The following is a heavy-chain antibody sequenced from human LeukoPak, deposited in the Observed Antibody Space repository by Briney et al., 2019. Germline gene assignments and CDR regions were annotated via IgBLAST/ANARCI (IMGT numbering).Heavy chain of an antibody. CDR3: ARALTGHAAFDI. CDR2: INPSGGST. Sequence: ASVTVSCKASVYTFTSYYMHWVRQAPGQGLEWMGIINPSGGSTSYAQKFQGRVTMTRDMSTSTVYMELSSLTSEETAVYYCARALTGHAAFDIWGQGTMVTVSS. J-gene: IGHJ3*02. D-gene: IGHD1-14*01. V-gene: IGHV1-46*01. CDR1: VYTFTSYY.